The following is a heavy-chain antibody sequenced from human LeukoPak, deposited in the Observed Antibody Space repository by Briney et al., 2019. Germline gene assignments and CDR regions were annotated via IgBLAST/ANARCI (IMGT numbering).Heavy chain of an antibody. CDR1: GFTFSSYW. Sequence: GGSLRLSCAASGFTFSSYWMHWVRQAPGKGLVWVSRINTDGSSTTYADSVKGRFTTSRDNAKNTLYLQMNSLRADDTAVYYCAKGLMGATPYYFDYWGQGTLVTVSS. CDR2: INTDGSST. V-gene: IGHV3-74*01. D-gene: IGHD1-26*01. CDR3: AKGLMGATPYYFDY. J-gene: IGHJ4*02.